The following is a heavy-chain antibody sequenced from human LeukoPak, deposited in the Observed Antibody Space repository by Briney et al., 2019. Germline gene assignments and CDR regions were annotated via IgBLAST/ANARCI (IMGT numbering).Heavy chain of an antibody. V-gene: IGHV4-39*07. CDR3: ARGDTAMDNPFDY. Sequence: SGTLSLTCTVSGGSISSSSYYWGWIRQPPGKGLEWIGSIYYSGSTYYNPSLKSRVTISVDTSKNQFSLKLSSVTAADTAVYYCARGDTAMDNPFDYWGQGTLVTVSS. J-gene: IGHJ4*02. D-gene: IGHD5-18*01. CDR2: IYYSGST. CDR1: GGSISSSSYY.